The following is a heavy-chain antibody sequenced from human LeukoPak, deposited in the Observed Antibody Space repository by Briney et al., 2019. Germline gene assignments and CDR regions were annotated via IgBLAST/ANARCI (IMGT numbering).Heavy chain of an antibody. D-gene: IGHD2-2*01. CDR2: ISGSGGST. V-gene: IGHV3-23*01. CDR3: AKDRDIVVVPAAIDY. CDR1: GFTFSSYA. J-gene: IGHJ4*02. Sequence: GGSLRFSCAASGFTFSSYAMSWVRQAPGKGLEWVSAISGSGGSTYYADSVKGRFTISRDNSKNTLYLQMNSLRAEDTAVYYCAKDRDIVVVPAAIDYWGQGTLVTVSS.